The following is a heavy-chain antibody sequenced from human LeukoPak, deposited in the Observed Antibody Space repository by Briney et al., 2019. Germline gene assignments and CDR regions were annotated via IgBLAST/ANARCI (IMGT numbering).Heavy chain of an antibody. CDR2: IRYDGSNK. D-gene: IGHD3-22*01. CDR3: ARYYYDSSGYYYFAY. V-gene: IGHV3-30*02. J-gene: IGHJ4*02. Sequence: VGSLRLSCAASGFTFSSDGMHWVRQAPGKGLEWGAFIRYDGSNKYYADSVKGRFTISRDNSKNTLYLQMNSLRAEDTAVYYCARYYYDSSGYYYFAYWGQGTLVTVSS. CDR1: GFTFSSDG.